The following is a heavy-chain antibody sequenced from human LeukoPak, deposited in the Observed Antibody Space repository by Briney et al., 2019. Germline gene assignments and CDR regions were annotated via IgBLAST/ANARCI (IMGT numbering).Heavy chain of an antibody. CDR3: ARDRYDFWSAVRFDY. CDR1: GFTFSSYW. CDR2: IKQDGSEK. J-gene: IGHJ4*02. D-gene: IGHD3-3*01. Sequence: GGSLRLSCAASGFTFSSYWMSWVRQAPGKGLEWVANIKQDGSEKYYVDSVKGRFTISRDNAKNSLYLQMNSLRAEDAAVYYCARDRYDFWSAVRFDYWGQGTLVTVSS. V-gene: IGHV3-7*01.